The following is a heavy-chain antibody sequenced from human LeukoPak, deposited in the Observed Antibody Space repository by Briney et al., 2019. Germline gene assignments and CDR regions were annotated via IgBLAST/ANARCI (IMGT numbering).Heavy chain of an antibody. D-gene: IGHD5-18*01. CDR2: IYTSGST. J-gene: IGHJ4*02. CDR1: GGSISSGSYY. Sequence: SETLSLTCTVSGGSISSGSYYWSWIRQPAGKGLEWIGRIYTSGSTNYNPSLKSRVTISVDTSKNQFSPKLSSVTAADTALYYCARHVSGSAMMHYFDYWGQGNLVTVSS. V-gene: IGHV4-61*02. CDR3: ARHVSGSAMMHYFDY.